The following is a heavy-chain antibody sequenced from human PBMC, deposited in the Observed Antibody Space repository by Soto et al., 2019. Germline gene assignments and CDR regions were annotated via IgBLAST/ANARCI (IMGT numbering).Heavy chain of an antibody. V-gene: IGHV3-7*03. Sequence: PGGSLRLSCAASGFTFSSFWMSWVRQAPGKGLEWVANIKQDGSEKYYVDSVKGRFTISRDNAKNSLYLQMNSLRAEDTAVYYCARDLRSYYFDYWGQGTLVTVSS. J-gene: IGHJ4*02. CDR1: GFTFSSFW. CDR3: ARDLRSYYFDY. CDR2: IKQDGSEK.